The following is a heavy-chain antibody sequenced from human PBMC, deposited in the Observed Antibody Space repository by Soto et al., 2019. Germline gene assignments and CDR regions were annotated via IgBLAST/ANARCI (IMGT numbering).Heavy chain of an antibody. D-gene: IGHD1-7*01. CDR2: INAGNGNT. CDR1: GYTFTSYA. Sequence: GASVKVSCKASGYTFTSYAMHWVRQAPGQRLEWMGWINAGNGNTKYSRKFQGRVTITRDTSASTAYMELSSLRSEDTAVYYCASNHLETRPYVMDVWGQGTTVTVSS. J-gene: IGHJ6*01. CDR3: ASNHLETRPYVMDV. V-gene: IGHV1-3*01.